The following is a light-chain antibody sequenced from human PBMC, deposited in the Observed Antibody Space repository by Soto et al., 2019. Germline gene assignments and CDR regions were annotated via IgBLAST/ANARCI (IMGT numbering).Light chain of an antibody. CDR3: QQHGSSPWT. CDR2: GAS. CDR1: QSVSSSY. V-gene: IGKV3-20*01. J-gene: IGKJ1*01. Sequence: EIVLTQSPGTLSLSPGERATLSCRASQSVSSSYLVWYQQKPGQAPTLLIYGASTRATGIPDRFSGSGSGTDFTLTISRLEPEDFAVYYCQQHGSSPWTFGQGTKVEI.